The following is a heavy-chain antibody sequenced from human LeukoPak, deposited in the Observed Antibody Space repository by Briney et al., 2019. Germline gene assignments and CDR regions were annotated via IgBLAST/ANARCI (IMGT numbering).Heavy chain of an antibody. V-gene: IGHV3-30*02. CDR1: GFSFSDYG. CDR2: IRKDGVNT. D-gene: IGHD6-13*01. J-gene: IGHJ4*02. CDR3: AKDRAGNSWNFDY. Sequence: GGSLRLSCAASGFSFSDYGMHWVRQAPGKGLEWVAFIRKDGVNTNYIDSVKGRFTISRDTSNKMVYLQMNSLRTEDMAVYYCAKDRAGNSWNFDYWGQGTLVAVSS.